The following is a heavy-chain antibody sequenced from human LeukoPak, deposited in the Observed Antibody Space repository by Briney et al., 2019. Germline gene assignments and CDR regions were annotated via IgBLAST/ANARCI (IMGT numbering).Heavy chain of an antibody. Sequence: PGGSLRLSCAASGFTFSRFGMHWVRQAPGKGLEWVALIRYDGSDKYYADSVRGRFTISRDNSKNTFYLQMDSLRTDDTAVYCCARQYSSGFDYWGQGTLVTVSS. V-gene: IGHV3-30*02. CDR3: ARQYSSGFDY. J-gene: IGHJ4*02. D-gene: IGHD6-19*01. CDR2: IRYDGSDK. CDR1: GFTFSRFG.